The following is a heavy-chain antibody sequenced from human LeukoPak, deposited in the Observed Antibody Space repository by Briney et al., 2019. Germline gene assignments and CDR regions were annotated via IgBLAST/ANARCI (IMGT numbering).Heavy chain of an antibody. V-gene: IGHV1-69*05. D-gene: IGHD6-19*01. CDR2: IIPIFGTA. CDR1: GGTFSSYA. CDR3: ARGLSSGRYEVWFDP. Sequence: GASVKVSCKASGGTFSSYAISWVRQAPGQGLEWMGGIIPIFGTANYAQKFQGRVTITTDESTSTAYMELSSLRSDDTAVYYCARGLSSGRYEVWFDPGGQGTLVTVSS. J-gene: IGHJ5*02.